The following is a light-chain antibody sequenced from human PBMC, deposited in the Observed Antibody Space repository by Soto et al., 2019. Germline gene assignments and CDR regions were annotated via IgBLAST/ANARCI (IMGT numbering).Light chain of an antibody. J-gene: IGKJ4*01. V-gene: IGKV1-27*01. Sequence: DIEMTQSPSSLSASLGDTVTITCRASQGIGNFLAWYQQKPGDVPKLLIYAASTVPSGGPSRFSGSGAGTDFTLTISSLQSEDFAVYYCQHYVTWPLTSGGRTKVDIK. CDR3: QHYVTWPLT. CDR2: AAS. CDR1: QGIGNF.